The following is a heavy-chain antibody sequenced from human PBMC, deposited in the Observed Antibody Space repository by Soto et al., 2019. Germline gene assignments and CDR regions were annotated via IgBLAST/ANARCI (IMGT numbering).Heavy chain of an antibody. Sequence: QVQLVQSGPEVKKPGASVKVSCKASGYSFTTYDFNWVRKAPGQGLEWMVWLNPKSGMTGSAQKFQGRVTLTRDSSISTVYMELTSLTSEDTAVYYCARVAGSPDYWGQGTLVTVSS. D-gene: IGHD1-26*01. CDR2: LNPKSGMT. V-gene: IGHV1-8*01. CDR3: ARVAGSPDY. CDR1: GYSFTTYD. J-gene: IGHJ4*02.